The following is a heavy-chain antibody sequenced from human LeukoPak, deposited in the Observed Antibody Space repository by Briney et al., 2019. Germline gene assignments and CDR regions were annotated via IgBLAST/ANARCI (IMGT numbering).Heavy chain of an antibody. V-gene: IGHV5-51*01. CDR3: ARLSSSFEENYFDY. Sequence: GESLKISCKGSGYTFTRHWIGWVRQMPGKGLEWMGILYPGDSDTRYSPSFQGQVTISADKSISTAYLQWSSLEASDTAMYYCARLSSSFEENYFDYWGQGTQVTASS. D-gene: IGHD6-6*01. CDR2: LYPGDSDT. J-gene: IGHJ4*02. CDR1: GYTFTRHW.